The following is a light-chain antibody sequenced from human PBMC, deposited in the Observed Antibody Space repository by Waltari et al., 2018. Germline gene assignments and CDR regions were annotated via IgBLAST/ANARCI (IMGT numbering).Light chain of an antibody. CDR2: EDS. Sequence: SYELTQPSSVSVSPGQTAKILCSGDILVKKYARWFQQKPGQAPLLLIYEDSERPSEIPGRFSGSSSGTTVTLTITGAHVDDESDYYCFSAADNNWVFGGGTKLTVL. J-gene: IGLJ3*02. CDR3: FSAADNNWV. V-gene: IGLV3-27*01. CDR1: ILVKKY.